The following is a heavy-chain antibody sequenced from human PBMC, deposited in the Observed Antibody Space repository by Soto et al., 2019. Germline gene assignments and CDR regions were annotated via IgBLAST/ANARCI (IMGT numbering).Heavy chain of an antibody. CDR3: ATSITGTISVLIDY. Sequence: GASVQVSCKVSGYTLTELSMHWVRQAPGKGLEWMGGFDPEDGETIYAQKFQGRVTMTEDTSTDTAYMELSSLRSEDTAVYYCATSITGTISVLIDYWGQGTLVTVSS. V-gene: IGHV1-24*01. CDR1: GYTLTELS. CDR2: FDPEDGET. J-gene: IGHJ4*02. D-gene: IGHD1-7*01.